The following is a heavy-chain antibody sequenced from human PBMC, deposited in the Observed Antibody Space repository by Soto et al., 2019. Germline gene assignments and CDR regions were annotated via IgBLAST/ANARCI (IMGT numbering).Heavy chain of an antibody. CDR1: GGSFSGYY. J-gene: IGHJ6*02. Sequence: QVQLQQWGAGLLKPSETLSLTCAVYGGSFSGYYWSWNRQPPGKGLEWIGEINHSGSTNYNPSLKSRVTISVDTSKNQFSLKLSSVTAADTAVYYCARADYYYGMDVWGQGTTVTVSS. CDR2: INHSGST. CDR3: ARADYYYGMDV. V-gene: IGHV4-34*01.